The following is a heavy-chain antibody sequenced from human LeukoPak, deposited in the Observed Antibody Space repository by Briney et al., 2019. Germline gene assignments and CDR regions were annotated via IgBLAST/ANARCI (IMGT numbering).Heavy chain of an antibody. Sequence: GGSLRLSCTASGFTFNNYAMSWVRQAPGKGPEWVSLITGSGGDGYTVDSVKGRFIISRDNSKNSIYLQLNSLRPEDTAVYYCAKMAIAKGATQGRGFLQFDFWGREPWSPSPQ. CDR3: AKMAIAKGATQGRGFLQFDF. V-gene: IGHV3-23*01. CDR2: ITGSGGDG. CDR1: GFTFNNYA. J-gene: IGHJ4*02. D-gene: IGHD3-3*01.